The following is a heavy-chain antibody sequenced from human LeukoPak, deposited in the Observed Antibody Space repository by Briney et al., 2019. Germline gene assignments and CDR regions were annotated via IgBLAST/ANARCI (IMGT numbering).Heavy chain of an antibody. CDR3: ARIAAAGTGGYYFDY. V-gene: IGHV4-4*08. CDR1: GGSISSYY. Sequence: PSETLSLTCTVSGGSISSYYWSWIRQPPGKGLEWIGYIYTSGSTNYNPSLKSRVTISVDTSRNQFSLKLSSVTAADTAVYYCARIAAAGTGGYYFDYWGQGTLVTVSS. J-gene: IGHJ4*02. D-gene: IGHD6-13*01. CDR2: IYTSGST.